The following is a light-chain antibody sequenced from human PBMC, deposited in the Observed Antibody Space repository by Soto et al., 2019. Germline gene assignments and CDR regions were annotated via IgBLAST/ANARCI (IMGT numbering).Light chain of an antibody. CDR2: GAS. V-gene: IGKV1-17*01. Sequence: DIQMTQSPSSLSAFVGDRVTITCRASQGIGNDLGWYQQKPGKAPNRLIYGASSLQGGVPSRFSGSGSGTEFTLTISSLQPEDFATYYCLQHNSYPRAFGQGTKVEIK. CDR1: QGIGND. J-gene: IGKJ1*01. CDR3: LQHNSYPRA.